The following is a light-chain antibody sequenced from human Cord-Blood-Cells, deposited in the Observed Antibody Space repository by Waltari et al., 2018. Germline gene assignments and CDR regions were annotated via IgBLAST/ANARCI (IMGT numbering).Light chain of an antibody. CDR3: CSYAGSSTYV. CDR2: EGS. V-gene: IGLV2-23*01. CDR1: SRDVGSYNL. J-gene: IGLJ1*01. Sequence: QSALTQPASVSGSPGHSIPIPCTGTSRDVGSYNLVSWYQPHPGKAPKLMIYEGSKRPSGVSTRFSGSKSGNTASLTISGLQAEDEADYYCCSYAGSSTYVFGTGTKVTVL.